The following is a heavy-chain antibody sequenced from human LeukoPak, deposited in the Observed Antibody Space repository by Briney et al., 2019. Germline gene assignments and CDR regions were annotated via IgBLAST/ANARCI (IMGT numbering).Heavy chain of an antibody. CDR1: GFTFSSYS. CDR2: IGRGIT. V-gene: IGHV3-48*04. CDR3: ARGPPLFDY. Sequence: QAGGSLRLSCAASGFTFSSYSMNWVRQAPGKGLEWVSHIGRGITDADSVKSRFTISRDNAKNSVYLQMNSLRAEDTAVYYCARGPPLFDYWGQGTLVTVSS. J-gene: IGHJ4*02.